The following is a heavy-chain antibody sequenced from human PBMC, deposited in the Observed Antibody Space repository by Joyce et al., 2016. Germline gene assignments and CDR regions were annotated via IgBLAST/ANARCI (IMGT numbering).Heavy chain of an antibody. CDR1: GRTLSNYG. D-gene: IGHD6-25*01. J-gene: IGHJ4*02. V-gene: IGHV3-30*18. Sequence: QVQLVESGGGVVQPGRSLRLSCAASGRTLSNYGVQWVRQAPGKGLEWVAVISYDGIYKYYADSVKGRFTISRDNSKNTVFLEMNSLRTEDTAVYYCAKILTATYSSGWFLDYWGQGTLVTVSS. CDR2: ISYDGIYK. CDR3: AKILTATYSSGWFLDY.